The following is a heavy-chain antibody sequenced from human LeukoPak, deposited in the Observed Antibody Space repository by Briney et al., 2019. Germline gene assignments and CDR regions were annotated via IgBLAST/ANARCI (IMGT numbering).Heavy chain of an antibody. J-gene: IGHJ5*02. Sequence: SVKVSCKASGYIVSTYGMHWVRQAPRQGLEWMGRIIPILGIANYAQKFQGRVTITADKSTSTAYMELSSLRSEDTAVYYCARPVGSYYRNWFDPWGQGTLVTVSS. V-gene: IGHV1-69*04. CDR3: ARPVGSYYRNWFDP. D-gene: IGHD1-26*01. CDR1: GYIVSTYG. CDR2: IIPILGIA.